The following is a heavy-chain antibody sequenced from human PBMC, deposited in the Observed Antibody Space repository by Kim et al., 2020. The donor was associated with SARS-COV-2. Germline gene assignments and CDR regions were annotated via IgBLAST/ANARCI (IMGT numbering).Heavy chain of an antibody. D-gene: IGHD3-9*01. CDR3: ARVVRYFDWLPDDY. CDR2: IIPIFGTA. V-gene: IGHV1-69*13. Sequence: SVKVSCKASGGTFSSYAISWVRQAPGQGLEWMGGIIPIFGTANYAQKFQGRVTITADESTSTAYMELSSLRSEDTAVYYCARVVRYFDWLPDDYWGQGTLVTVSS. CDR1: GGTFSSYA. J-gene: IGHJ4*02.